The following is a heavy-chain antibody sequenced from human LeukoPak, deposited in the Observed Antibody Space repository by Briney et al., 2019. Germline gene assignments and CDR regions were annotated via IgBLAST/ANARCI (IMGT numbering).Heavy chain of an antibody. CDR2: IYHSGST. V-gene: IGHV4-30-4*08. CDR1: GGSISSGGYY. J-gene: IGHJ4*02. D-gene: IGHD3-10*01. CDR3: AGRPDASGSYSLDY. Sequence: SQTLSLTCTVSGGSISSGGYYWSWIRQHPGKGLEWIGSIYHSGSTYYNPSLKSRVTISVDTSKNQFSLKLSSVTAADTAVYYCAGRPDASGSYSLDYWGQGTLVTVSS.